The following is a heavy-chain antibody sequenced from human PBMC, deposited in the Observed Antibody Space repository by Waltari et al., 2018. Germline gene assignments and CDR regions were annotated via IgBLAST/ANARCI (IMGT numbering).Heavy chain of an antibody. J-gene: IGHJ3*02. CDR3: ATGKLGGAFDI. D-gene: IGHD1-26*01. Sequence: QVQLVQSGAEVKKPGSSVKVSCKASGGTFSSYAISWVRQAPGQGLEWMGRIIPIFGTAIYAQKFQGRVTMTEDTSTDTAYMELSSLRSEDTAVYYCATGKLGGAFDIWGQGTMVTVSS. CDR1: GGTFSSYA. CDR2: IIPIFGTA. V-gene: IGHV1-69*08.